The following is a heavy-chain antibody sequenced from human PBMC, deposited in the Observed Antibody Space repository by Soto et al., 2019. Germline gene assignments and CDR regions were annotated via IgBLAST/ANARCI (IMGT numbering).Heavy chain of an antibody. CDR2: MYSGGET. Sequence: EVQLVESGGGLVQPGGSLRLSCVASGFTVSNNYMTWVRQAPGKGMEWVSNMYSGGETFYTDSVKGRFTISRDSYTNTLYLQMDNVRAEDTAVYYCARYPGVNWAWGKGTTVTVSS. D-gene: IGHD2-8*01. CDR3: ARYPGVNWA. CDR1: GFTVSNNY. J-gene: IGHJ6*04. V-gene: IGHV3-66*01.